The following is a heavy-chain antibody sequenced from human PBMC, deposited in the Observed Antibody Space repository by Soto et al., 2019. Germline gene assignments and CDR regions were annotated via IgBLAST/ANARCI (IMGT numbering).Heavy chain of an antibody. CDR1: GGSVSSGSYY. D-gene: IGHD5-12*01. CDR2: IYYSGGT. J-gene: IGHJ4*02. CDR3: ARRGSGYNFDY. Sequence: QVQLQESGPGLVKPSETLSLTCTVSGGSVSSGSYYWSWIRQPPGKGLEWIGYIYYSGGTNYNPSLKSRVTISVDTSKNQFSLKLSSVTAADTAVYYCARRGSGYNFDYWGQGTLVTVSS. V-gene: IGHV4-61*01.